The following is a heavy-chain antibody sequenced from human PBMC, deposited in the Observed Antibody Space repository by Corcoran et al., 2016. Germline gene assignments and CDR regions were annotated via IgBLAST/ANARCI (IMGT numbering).Heavy chain of an antibody. D-gene: IGHD6-13*01. CDR1: GGSLSNYY. CDR2: IHHRGVP. Sequence: QFHLQESCPGLVKLSETLSLTCTVSGGSLSNYYWSWIGHPTGKGRGWIGYIHHRGVPIYNASLRSRVTLSVDTSKNQFSLKLSTVTAAVTAVYFCARDSAGLRSWYSVDYWGQGTLVTVSS. V-gene: IGHV4-59*01. J-gene: IGHJ4*02. CDR3: ARDSAGLRSWYSVDY.